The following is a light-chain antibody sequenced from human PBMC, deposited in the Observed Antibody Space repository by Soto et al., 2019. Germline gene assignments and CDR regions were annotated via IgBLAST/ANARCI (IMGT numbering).Light chain of an antibody. V-gene: IGKV3-20*01. CDR3: QQYGSSGT. CDR2: GAS. Sequence: EIVLTKSPCTLSLFPGDRATLSCRASQSVSNNYLAWYQQKPGQAPRLLIYGASNRATGIPDRFSGSGSGTDFTLTISRLEPEDFAVYYCQQYGSSGTFGQGTKV. J-gene: IGKJ1*01. CDR1: QSVSNNY.